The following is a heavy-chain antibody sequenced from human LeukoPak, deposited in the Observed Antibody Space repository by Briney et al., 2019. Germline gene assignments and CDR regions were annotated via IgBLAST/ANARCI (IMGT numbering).Heavy chain of an antibody. V-gene: IGHV4-34*01. Sequence: SETLSLTCAVYGGSFSGYYWSWIRQPPGKGLEWIGEINHSGSTNYNPSLKSRVTISVDTSKNQFSLKLSSVTAADTAVYYCARGPYRGFDYWGQGTLVIVSS. CDR3: ARGPYRGFDY. J-gene: IGHJ4*02. CDR1: GGSFSGYY. D-gene: IGHD1-14*01. CDR2: INHSGST.